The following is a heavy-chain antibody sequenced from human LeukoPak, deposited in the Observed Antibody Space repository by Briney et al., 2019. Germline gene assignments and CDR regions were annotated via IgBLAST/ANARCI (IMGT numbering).Heavy chain of an antibody. Sequence: GGSLRLSCAASGFTFSSYWMSWVRQAPGKGLEWVANIKKDGSEKYYVDSVKGRFTISRDNAKTSLYLQMNSLRAEDTAVYYCATSFDAFDIWGQGTMVTVSS. CDR1: GFTFSSYW. CDR2: IKKDGSEK. CDR3: ATSFDAFDI. D-gene: IGHD3-10*01. V-gene: IGHV3-7*03. J-gene: IGHJ3*02.